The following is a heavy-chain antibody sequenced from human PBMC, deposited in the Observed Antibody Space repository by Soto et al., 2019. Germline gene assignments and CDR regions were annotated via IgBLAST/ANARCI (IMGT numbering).Heavy chain of an antibody. V-gene: IGHV4-59*01. Sequence: SETLSLTCTVSGGSISNYYWSWIRQPPGRGLEWIGYIYYKGNTNYNSSLRGRVTMSVDTSQNQFSLRLSSVTAADTAVYYCARDLNRHLDYWGQGTLVTVSS. CDR3: ARDLNRHLDY. CDR1: GGSISNYY. CDR2: IYYKGNT. J-gene: IGHJ4*02.